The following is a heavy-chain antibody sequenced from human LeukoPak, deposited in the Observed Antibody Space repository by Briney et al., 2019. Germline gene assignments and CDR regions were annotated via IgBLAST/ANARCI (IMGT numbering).Heavy chain of an antibody. Sequence: SGPVLVKPTETLTLTCTVSGFSLSNARTGVSWIRQPPGKALEWLAHIFSNDEKSYSTSLKSRLTISKDTSKSQVVLTMTNMDPVDTATYYCARGYCSSTSCQASRYYYYYGMDVWGQGTTVTVSS. J-gene: IGHJ6*02. CDR2: IFSNDEK. D-gene: IGHD2-2*01. V-gene: IGHV2-26*01. CDR1: GFSLSNARTG. CDR3: ARGYCSSTSCQASRYYYYYGMDV.